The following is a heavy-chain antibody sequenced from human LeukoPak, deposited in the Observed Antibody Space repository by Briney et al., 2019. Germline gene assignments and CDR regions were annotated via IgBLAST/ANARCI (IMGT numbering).Heavy chain of an antibody. CDR1: GGSISSYY. D-gene: IGHD2-2*01. J-gene: IGHJ4*02. CDR3: ARDRDSVVPAATLDY. V-gene: IGHV4-4*07. Sequence: LSETLSLTCTVSGGSISSYYWSWIRQPAGKGLEWIGRIYTSGSTNYNPSLKSRVTMSVDTSKNQFSLKLSSVTAADTAVYYCARDRDSVVPAATLDYWGQGTLVTVSS. CDR2: IYTSGST.